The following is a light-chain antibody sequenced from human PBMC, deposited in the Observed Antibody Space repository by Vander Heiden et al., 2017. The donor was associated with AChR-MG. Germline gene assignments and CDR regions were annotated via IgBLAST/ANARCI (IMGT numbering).Light chain of an antibody. J-gene: IGLJ3*02. CDR1: RSNTGAGYA. V-gene: IGLV1-40*01. Sequence: QSVLTQPPSACGAPGQRVTISCTGSRSNTGAGYAVKWYPQFPRTAPKLLIYGNNNRASGVPDRFSGSKSGASASLTITGLQAEDEADYYCQSYDSSLSGWVFGEGTKLTVL. CDR3: QSYDSSLSGWV. CDR2: GNN.